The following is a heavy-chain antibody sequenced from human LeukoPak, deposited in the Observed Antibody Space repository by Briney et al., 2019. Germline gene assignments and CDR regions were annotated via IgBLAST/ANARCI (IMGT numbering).Heavy chain of an antibody. Sequence: GGSLRLSCAASGFTVSGNYMSWVRQAPGKGLEWVSVIYSDGSTYYADSVKGRFTISRDTSKNTLYLQMNSLRAEDTAVYYCARGSYSFTYDYWGQGTLVTVSS. J-gene: IGHJ4*02. CDR3: ARGSYSFTYDY. D-gene: IGHD6-13*01. CDR2: IYSDGST. V-gene: IGHV3-53*01. CDR1: GFTVSGNY.